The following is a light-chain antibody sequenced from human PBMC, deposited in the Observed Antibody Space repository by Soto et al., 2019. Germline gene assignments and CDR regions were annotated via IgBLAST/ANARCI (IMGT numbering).Light chain of an antibody. CDR3: QQYNRPYT. Sequence: EIQMTQSPPTLSASVGDRVTITCRASQNVDSWLAWYQQKPGKAPSLLIHDASKLESGVPSRFSGSGSGTDFTLTINGLQPEDFATCYCQQYNRPYTFGQGTKLEIK. CDR2: DAS. CDR1: QNVDSW. J-gene: IGKJ2*01. V-gene: IGKV1-5*01.